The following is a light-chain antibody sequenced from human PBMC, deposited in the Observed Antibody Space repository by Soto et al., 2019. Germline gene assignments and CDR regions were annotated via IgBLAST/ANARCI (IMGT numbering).Light chain of an antibody. Sequence: QSALAQPASVSGSPGQSITISCTGTSSDVGAYNYVSWYHQHPGKPPKLMIYEVRGRPSGVSNRFSGSKSGNTASLTISGLQAEDEGDYFCSSYGSTSARYVFGTGTKLTVL. J-gene: IGLJ1*01. V-gene: IGLV2-14*01. CDR2: EVR. CDR3: SSYGSTSARYV. CDR1: SSDVGAYNY.